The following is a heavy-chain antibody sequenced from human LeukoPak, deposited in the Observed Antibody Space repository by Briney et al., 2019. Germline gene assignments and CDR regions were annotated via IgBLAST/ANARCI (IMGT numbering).Heavy chain of an antibody. CDR3: ARHPQSGWYYFDY. V-gene: IGHV4-61*09. Sequence: SQTLSLTCTVSGGSISSGSYYWSWIRQPAGKGLEWIGYIYYSGSTNYNPSLKSRVTISVDTSKNQFSLKLSSVTAADTAVYYCARHPQSGWYYFDYWGQGTLVTVSS. CDR2: IYYSGST. D-gene: IGHD6-19*01. J-gene: IGHJ4*02. CDR1: GGSISSGSYY.